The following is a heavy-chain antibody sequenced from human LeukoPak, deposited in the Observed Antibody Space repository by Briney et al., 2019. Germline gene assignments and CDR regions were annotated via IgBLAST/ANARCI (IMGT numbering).Heavy chain of an antibody. CDR3: ARCVGLGNFDY. D-gene: IGHD1-26*01. V-gene: IGHV4-59*01. CDR2: IYYSGST. CDR1: GGSISSYY. J-gene: IGHJ4*02. Sequence: PSETLSLTCTVSGGSISSYYWSWIRQPPGKGLEWIGYIYYSGSTNYNPSLKSRVTISVDTSKNQFSLKLSSVTAADTAVYYCARCVGLGNFDYWGQGTLVTVSS.